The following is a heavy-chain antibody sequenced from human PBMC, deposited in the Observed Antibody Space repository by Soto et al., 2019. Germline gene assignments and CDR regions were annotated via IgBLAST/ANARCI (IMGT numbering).Heavy chain of an antibody. D-gene: IGHD3-10*01. CDR1: GGSFRSCR. J-gene: IGHJ4*02. Sequence: SVKLSCKDCGGSFRSCRINWVRQAPGQGLEWVGGIVPIYRTADYAQKFQGRVTITADESARTSYMELRSLKSQYTAVYYWVRESGARSRRSWGQGPLVS. CDR3: VRESGARSRRS. V-gene: IGHV1-69*13. CDR2: IVPIYRTA.